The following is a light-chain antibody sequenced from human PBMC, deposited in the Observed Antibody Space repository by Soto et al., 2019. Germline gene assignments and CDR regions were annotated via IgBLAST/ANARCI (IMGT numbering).Light chain of an antibody. CDR3: QQSYSTPS. CDR1: QYVGSH. Sequence: DMQMTQSPSSLSASVGDRVTVTCRASQYVGSHLNWYQQKPGKAPKLLIYAASSLQSGVPSRFGGSGSATDFTLTISSLQPEDFATYYCQQSYSTPSFGGGTKVEI. V-gene: IGKV1-39*01. CDR2: AAS. J-gene: IGKJ4*01.